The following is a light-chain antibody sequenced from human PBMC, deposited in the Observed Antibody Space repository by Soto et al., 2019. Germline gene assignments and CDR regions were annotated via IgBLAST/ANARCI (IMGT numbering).Light chain of an antibody. CDR1: QSISSW. V-gene: IGKV1-5*03. Sequence: DIQMTQSPSTLSASVADRVTITCRASQSISSWLAWYQQKPGKAPKLLIYKASSLESGVPSRFSGSGSGTEFTLTISSLQPDDFATYYCQQYNSYSPMYTFGQGTKLEIK. CDR3: QQYNSYSPMYT. CDR2: KAS. J-gene: IGKJ2*01.